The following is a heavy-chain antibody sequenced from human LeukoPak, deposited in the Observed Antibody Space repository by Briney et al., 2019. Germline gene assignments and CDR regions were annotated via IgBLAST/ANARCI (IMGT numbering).Heavy chain of an antibody. J-gene: IGHJ6*03. Sequence: ASVKVSCKASGYTFTGYYMHWVRQAPGQGLEWMGWINPNSGGTNYAQKFQGRVTMTRDTSISTAYMELSRLRSDDTAVYYCARGINSNSHPYYYYYYMDVWGKGTTVTVSS. CDR2: INPNSGGT. V-gene: IGHV1-2*02. D-gene: IGHD4-11*01. CDR1: GYTFTGYY. CDR3: ARGINSNSHPYYYYYYMDV.